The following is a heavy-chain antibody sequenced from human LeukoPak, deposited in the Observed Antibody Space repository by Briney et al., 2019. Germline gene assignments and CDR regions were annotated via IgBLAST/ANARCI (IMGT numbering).Heavy chain of an antibody. CDR1: GFTFSNSW. D-gene: IGHD3-22*01. V-gene: IGHV3-74*01. Sequence: GSLRLSCAASGFTFSNSWMHWVRQAPGKGLVWVSRINTDGSRTNYADSVKGRFTISRDNPKNTLYLQMNSLRAEDTAVYYCARASSSDYRNNWFDPWGQGTLVTVSS. CDR3: ARASSSDYRNNWFDP. J-gene: IGHJ5*02. CDR2: INTDGSRT.